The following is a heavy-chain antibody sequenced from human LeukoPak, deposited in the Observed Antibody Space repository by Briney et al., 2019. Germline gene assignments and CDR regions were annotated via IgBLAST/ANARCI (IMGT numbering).Heavy chain of an antibody. Sequence: ASVKVSCKASGYTFTGYYMHWVRQAPGQGLEWMGWINPNSGGTNYAQKFQGRVTMTRDTSISTAYMELSRLRSDDTAVYYCARAPFFSPVASYFDYWGQGTLVTVSS. J-gene: IGHJ4*02. CDR3: ARAPFFSPVASYFDY. D-gene: IGHD5-12*01. V-gene: IGHV1-2*02. CDR2: INPNSGGT. CDR1: GYTFTGYY.